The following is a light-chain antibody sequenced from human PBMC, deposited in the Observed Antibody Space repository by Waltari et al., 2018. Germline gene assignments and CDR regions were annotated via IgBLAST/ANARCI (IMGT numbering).Light chain of an antibody. CDR3: QKYDFLPAT. V-gene: IGKV3-20*01. CDR2: HAS. CDR1: QGVGKY. Sequence: EIVLTQSPGTLSLSPGERATLSCRASQGVGKYLAWYQQRPGQAPRLLLYHASIRATGIPYRFSGSGFGTDFSLTISRLAPEDFAVYYCQKYDFLPATFGQGTTVEIK. J-gene: IGKJ1*01.